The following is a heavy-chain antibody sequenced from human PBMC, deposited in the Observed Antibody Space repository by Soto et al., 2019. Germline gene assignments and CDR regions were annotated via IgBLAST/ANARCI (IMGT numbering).Heavy chain of an antibody. D-gene: IGHD1-7*01. CDR3: GTGYDSNWHYTFVS. CDR1: GFTFSSHW. V-gene: IGHV3-74*03. Sequence: EVQLVESGGGLVQPGVSLRLSCAASGFTFSSHWMHWLHQAPGKGLVWVSRIKSDGSSITYADSVRGGFTISRANAKNTLLLQMNSLRPDGTGVYNCGTGYDSNWHYTFVSRGQGTLVTVS. J-gene: IGHJ4*02. CDR2: IKSDGSSI.